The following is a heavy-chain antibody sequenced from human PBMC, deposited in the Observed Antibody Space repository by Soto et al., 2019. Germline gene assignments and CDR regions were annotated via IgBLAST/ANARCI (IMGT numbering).Heavy chain of an antibody. CDR2: ISFSGDYI. CDR3: ATWHLREHAYDI. J-gene: IGHJ3*02. CDR1: GFPLEKYG. Sequence: GGSLRLSCAVSGFPLEKYGMNWVRQAPGKGLEWVSSISFSGDYIYYADSVKGRFTISIDSSRTTVYLQMRDLRPEDTALYFCATWHLREHAYDIWGQGTMVTVSS. D-gene: IGHD5-12*01. V-gene: IGHV3-21*04.